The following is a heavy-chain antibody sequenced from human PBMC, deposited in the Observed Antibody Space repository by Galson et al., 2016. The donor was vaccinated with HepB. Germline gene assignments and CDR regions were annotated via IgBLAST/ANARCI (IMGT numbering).Heavy chain of an antibody. D-gene: IGHD2-15*01. V-gene: IGHV3-11*04. J-gene: IGHJ3*02. CDR1: GFDFSDYY. CDR3: ARDSRWRGDAFDI. CDR2: ISSSAKTI. Sequence: SLRLSCAASGFDFSDYYMSWIRKAPGKGLEWVSYISSSAKTILYADSVEGRFTISRDNSKNTLYLQMNSLRAEDTAVYYCARDSRWRGDAFDIWGQGTMVTVSS.